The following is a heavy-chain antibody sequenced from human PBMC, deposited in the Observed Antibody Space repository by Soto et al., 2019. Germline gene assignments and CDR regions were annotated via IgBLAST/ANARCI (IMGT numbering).Heavy chain of an antibody. J-gene: IGHJ4*02. D-gene: IGHD2-21*01. CDR1: GLTFRSYW. V-gene: IGHV3-74*03. CDR3: VRDMQLWRLDS. Sequence: EVQLVESGGGLVQPGGSLRLSCAASGLTFRSYWMHWVRQAPGKGLVWVSRINTDGSVAMYVDSVKGQFTISRDNAKNTLYRHRNSLRAKDTAVYYCVRDMQLWRLDSGGQGTLVTFSS. CDR2: INTDGSVA.